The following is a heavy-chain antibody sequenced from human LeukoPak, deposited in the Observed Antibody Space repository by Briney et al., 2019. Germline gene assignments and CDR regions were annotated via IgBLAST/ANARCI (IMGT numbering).Heavy chain of an antibody. CDR2: IYYSGST. V-gene: IGHV4-61*01. CDR3: ARDRPSGWLDH. D-gene: IGHD6-6*01. CDR1: GGSVSSGSYY. J-gene: IGHJ5*02. Sequence: SETLSLTCTVSGGSVSSGSYYWSWIRQPPGKGLEWIGYIYYSGSTNYNPSLKSRVTISVDTSKNQFSLKLSSVTAADTAVYYCARDRPSGWLDHWGQGTLVTVSS.